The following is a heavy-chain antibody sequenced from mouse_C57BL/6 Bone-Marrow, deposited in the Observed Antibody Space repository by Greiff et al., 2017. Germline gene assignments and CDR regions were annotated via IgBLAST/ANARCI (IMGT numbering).Heavy chain of an antibody. CDR1: GYTFTSYW. CDR3: ARGYDGSSYGGYFDV. V-gene: IGHV1-55*01. J-gene: IGHJ1*03. CDR2: IYPGSGST. D-gene: IGHD1-1*01. Sequence: QVQLQQPGAELVKPGASVKMSCKASGYTFTSYWITWVKQRPGQGLEWIGDIYPGSGSTNYHEKFKSKATLTVDTSSSTAYMQLSSLTSEDSAVYYCARGYDGSSYGGYFDVWGTGTTVTVSS.